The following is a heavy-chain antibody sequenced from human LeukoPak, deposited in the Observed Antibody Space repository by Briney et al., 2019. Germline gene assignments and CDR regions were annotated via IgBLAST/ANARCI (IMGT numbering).Heavy chain of an antibody. D-gene: IGHD2-2*01. CDR3: AKFGIPAAIKGEYFQH. CDR1: GFTVSGDY. Sequence: GGSLRLSCAASGFTVSGDYMSWVRQAPGKGLEFVSVIYNNDKTYYADSVKGRFTISRDNSKNTLYLQMNSLRAEDTAVYYCAKFGIPAAIKGEYFQHWGQGTLVTVSS. CDR2: IYNNDKT. V-gene: IGHV3-53*01. J-gene: IGHJ1*01.